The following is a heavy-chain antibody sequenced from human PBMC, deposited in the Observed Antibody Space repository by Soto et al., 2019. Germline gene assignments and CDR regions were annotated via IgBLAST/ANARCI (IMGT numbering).Heavy chain of an antibody. V-gene: IGHV1-69*13. J-gene: IGHJ3*02. D-gene: IGHD3-22*01. CDR3: ARLYYYDSFLSLPNTDAFDI. CDR1: GGTFSSYA. CDR2: IIPIFGTA. Sequence: ASVKVSCKASGGTFSSYAISWVRQAPGQGLEWMGGIIPIFGTANYAQKFQGRVTITADESTSTAYMELSSLRSEDTAVYYCARLYYYDSFLSLPNTDAFDIWGQGTMVTVSS.